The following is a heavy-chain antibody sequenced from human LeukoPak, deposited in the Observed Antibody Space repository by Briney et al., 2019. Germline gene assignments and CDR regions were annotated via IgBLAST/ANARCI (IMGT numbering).Heavy chain of an antibody. CDR3: AREGYGSGSYYIDY. CDR1: GGSISSGSYY. V-gene: IGHV4-61*02. D-gene: IGHD3-10*01. Sequence: SETLSLTCTVSGGSISSGSYYWSWLRQPAGKGLEWIVRIYTSGSTNYNPSLKRRVTISVDTSKNQFSLKLSSVTAADTAVYYCAREGYGSGSYYIDYWGQGTLVTVSS. J-gene: IGHJ4*02. CDR2: IYTSGST.